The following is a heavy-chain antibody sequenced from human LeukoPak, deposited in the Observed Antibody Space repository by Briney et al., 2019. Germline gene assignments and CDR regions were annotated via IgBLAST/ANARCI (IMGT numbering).Heavy chain of an antibody. CDR2: IYSSGST. CDR1: GGSISTISYS. CDR3: ARQEVATIDS. J-gene: IGHJ4*02. Sequence: SETLSLTCTVSGGSISTISYSWGWIRQPPGKGLEWLGTIYSSGSTYYTPSLKSRVTISVDTPKNQFSLKLSSVTAADTAVYYCARQEVATIDSWGQGTLVTVSS. D-gene: IGHD2-15*01. V-gene: IGHV4-39*01.